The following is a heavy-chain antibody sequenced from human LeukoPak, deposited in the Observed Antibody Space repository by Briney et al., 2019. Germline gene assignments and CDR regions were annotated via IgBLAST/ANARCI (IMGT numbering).Heavy chain of an antibody. CDR2: ITTDTGNP. D-gene: IGHD2-15*01. Sequence: ASVKVSCKASGYTFTNYAINWVRQAPGQGLEWMGWITTDTGNPTYAQGFTGRFVFSLDTSVSTAYLQISSLKAEDTAVYYCARLRGPNCSGGSCYDYWGQGTLVTVSS. J-gene: IGHJ4*02. V-gene: IGHV7-4-1*02. CDR3: ARLRGPNCSGGSCYDY. CDR1: GYTFTNYA.